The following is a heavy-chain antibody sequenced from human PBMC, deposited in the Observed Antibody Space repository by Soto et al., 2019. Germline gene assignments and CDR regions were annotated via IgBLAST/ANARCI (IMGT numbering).Heavy chain of an antibody. Sequence: PVKVSCKASGGTFSSYAISCVRQAPGQGLEWMGVIIPIFGTANYAQKFQGRVTITADESTSTAYMELSSLRSEDTAVYYCATQSYLRYFGPLYAFDIWGQGTMVTVSS. CDR2: IIPIFGTA. J-gene: IGHJ3*02. CDR3: ATQSYLRYFGPLYAFDI. V-gene: IGHV1-69*13. D-gene: IGHD3-9*01. CDR1: GGTFSSYA.